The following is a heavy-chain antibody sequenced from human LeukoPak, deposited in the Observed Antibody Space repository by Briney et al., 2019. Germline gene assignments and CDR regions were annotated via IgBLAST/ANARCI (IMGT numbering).Heavy chain of an antibody. Sequence: SETLSLTCTVSGGSISSYYWSWIRQPAGKGLEWIGLIYTSGSTNYNPSLKSRVTMSVDTSKNQFSLKLSSVTAADTAVYYCARDLAWLGPENDAFDIWGQGTMVTVSS. CDR1: GGSISSYY. CDR3: ARDLAWLGPENDAFDI. D-gene: IGHD5-12*01. V-gene: IGHV4-4*07. CDR2: IYTSGST. J-gene: IGHJ3*02.